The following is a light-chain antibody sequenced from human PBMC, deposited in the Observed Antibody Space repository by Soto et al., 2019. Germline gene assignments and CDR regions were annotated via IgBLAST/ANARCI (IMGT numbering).Light chain of an antibody. V-gene: IGKV3-20*01. CDR3: QQHGTSPYT. J-gene: IGKJ5*01. Sequence: EIVLTQSPGTLSLSPGERSTLSFLSSQSLRSSYLAWYQRKPGQAPRLLMFGASRRATGIPDRFNGSGSGTDFILTISRLEPEDVAVYYCQQHGTSPYTFGQGTRLENK. CDR1: QSLRSSY. CDR2: GAS.